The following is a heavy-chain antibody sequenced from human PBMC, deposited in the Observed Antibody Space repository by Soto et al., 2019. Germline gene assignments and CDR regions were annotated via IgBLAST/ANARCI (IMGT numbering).Heavy chain of an antibody. Sequence: SVKVSCKASGCTFSSYAISWVRQAPGQGLEWMGGIIPIFGTANYAQKFQGRVTITADKSTSTAYMELSSLRSEDTAVYYCARGVVVAAIYYYYYGMDVWGQGTTVTVSS. J-gene: IGHJ6*02. D-gene: IGHD2-15*01. CDR1: GCTFSSYA. CDR3: ARGVVVAAIYYYYYGMDV. V-gene: IGHV1-69*06. CDR2: IIPIFGTA.